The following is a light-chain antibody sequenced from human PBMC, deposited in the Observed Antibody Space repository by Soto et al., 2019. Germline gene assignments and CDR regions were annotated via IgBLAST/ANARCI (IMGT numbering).Light chain of an antibody. V-gene: IGKV3-15*01. Sequence: EIERTQSPATRSVSPGERANLSCRASQSVSTNLAWYQQKPCQSHRLIIYGTSTRATGVPARFSGSGSGTEFTLTISSLQSEDFAVYYCQQYKNWPTITFGQGTRVEIK. J-gene: IGKJ5*01. CDR1: QSVSTN. CDR2: GTS. CDR3: QQYKNWPTIT.